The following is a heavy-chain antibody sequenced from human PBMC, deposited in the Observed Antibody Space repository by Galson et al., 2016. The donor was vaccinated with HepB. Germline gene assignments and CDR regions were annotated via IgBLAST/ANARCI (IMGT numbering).Heavy chain of an antibody. V-gene: IGHV4-31*03. CDR2: VYSSGSA. CDR1: GGSISSGSYY. D-gene: IGHD3-10*01. CDR3: ASSGREFNYHYFDL. Sequence: TLSLTCTVSGGSISSGSYYWGWIRQHPGKGLEWIGHVYSSGSAYHNPSLKSRVYISIDKSKNQFSLRLTSVTAADTAIYYCASSGREFNYHYFDLWGRGTLVTVSS. J-gene: IGHJ2*01.